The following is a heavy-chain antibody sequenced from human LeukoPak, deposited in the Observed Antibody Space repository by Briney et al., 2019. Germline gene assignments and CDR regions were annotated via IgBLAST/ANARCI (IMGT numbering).Heavy chain of an antibody. CDR1: GYTFTSYD. J-gene: IGHJ6*02. CDR2: MNPNSGNT. D-gene: IGHD2-2*01. CDR3: ASQPLGYCSSTSCLLYGMDV. Sequence: ASVKVSCKASGYTFTSYDINWVRQATGQGLEWMGWMNPNSGNTGYAQKFQGRVTMTRNTSISTAYMELSSLRSEDTAVYYCASQPLGYCSSTSCLLYGMDVWGQGTTVTVSS. V-gene: IGHV1-8*01.